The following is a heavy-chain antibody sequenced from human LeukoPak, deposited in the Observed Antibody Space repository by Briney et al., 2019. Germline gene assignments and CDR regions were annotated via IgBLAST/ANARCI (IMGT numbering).Heavy chain of an antibody. CDR3: ARLGKWELLNY. Sequence: PSETLSLTCTVSGGSISSSSYYWGWIRQPPGKGLEWIGSIYYSGSTYYNPSLKSRVTISVDTSKNQFSLKLSSVTAADTAVYYCARLGKWELLNYWGQGTLVTVSS. D-gene: IGHD1-26*01. V-gene: IGHV4-39*01. J-gene: IGHJ4*02. CDR1: GGSISSSSYY. CDR2: IYYSGST.